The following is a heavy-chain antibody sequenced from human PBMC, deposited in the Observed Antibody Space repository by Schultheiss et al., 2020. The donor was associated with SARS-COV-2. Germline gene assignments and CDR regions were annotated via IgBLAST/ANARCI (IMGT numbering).Heavy chain of an antibody. V-gene: IGHV3-15*01. Sequence: GGSLRLSCAASGFTFSSYSMNWVRQAPGKGLEWVGRIKSKTDGGTTDYAAPVKGRFTISRDDSKNTLYLQMNSLKTEDTAVYYCTTDVYDFGGDAFDIWGQGTMVTVSS. CDR1: GFTFSSYS. CDR2: IKSKTDGGTT. CDR3: TTDVYDFGGDAFDI. J-gene: IGHJ3*02. D-gene: IGHD3-3*01.